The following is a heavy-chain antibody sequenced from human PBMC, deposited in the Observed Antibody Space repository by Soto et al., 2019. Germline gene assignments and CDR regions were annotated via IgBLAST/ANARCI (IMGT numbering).Heavy chain of an antibody. Sequence: SETLSLTCTVSGGSISSYYWSWIRQPPGKGLEWIGYIYYSGSTNYNPSLKSRVTISVDTSKNQFSLKLSSVTAADTAAYYCARDRGWEQWLVARGEYYGMDVWGQGTTVTVSS. D-gene: IGHD6-19*01. J-gene: IGHJ6*02. CDR3: ARDRGWEQWLVARGEYYGMDV. CDR2: IYYSGST. V-gene: IGHV4-59*01. CDR1: GGSISSYY.